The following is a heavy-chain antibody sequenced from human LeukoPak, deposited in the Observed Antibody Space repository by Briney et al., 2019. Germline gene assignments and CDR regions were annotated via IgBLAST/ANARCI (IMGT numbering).Heavy chain of an antibody. D-gene: IGHD3-22*01. CDR2: ISYTGST. CDR1: GGSISNYY. CDR3: ARHGQTHYYDSSGYSDY. V-gene: IGHV4-59*08. J-gene: IGHJ4*02. Sequence: SETLSLTCTVSGGSISNYYWSWIRQPPGKGLEWIGYISYTGSTDYNPSLKSRVTISVDTSKNQFSLKLSSVTAADTAVYYCARHGQTHYYDSSGYSDYWGQGTLVTVST.